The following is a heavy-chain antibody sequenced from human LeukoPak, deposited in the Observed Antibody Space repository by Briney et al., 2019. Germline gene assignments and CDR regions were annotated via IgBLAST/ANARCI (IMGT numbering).Heavy chain of an antibody. Sequence: PGGSLRLSCAASGFTFSSYSMNWVRQAPGKGLEWVSSISSSSSYIYYADSVKGRFTISRDNAKNSLYLQMNSLRAEDTAVYYCARVQPLDYYYYMDVWGKGTTVTVSS. CDR3: ARVQPLDYYYYMDV. CDR2: ISSSSSYI. V-gene: IGHV3-21*01. CDR1: GFTFSSYS. J-gene: IGHJ6*03. D-gene: IGHD1-1*01.